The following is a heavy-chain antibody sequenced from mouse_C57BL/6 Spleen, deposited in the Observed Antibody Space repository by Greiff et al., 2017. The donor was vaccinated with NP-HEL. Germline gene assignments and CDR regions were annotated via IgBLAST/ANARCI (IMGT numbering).Heavy chain of an antibody. CDR1: GFSLTSYG. CDR2: IWSGGST. V-gene: IGHV2-4*01. CDR3: AKNDYHWYFDV. D-gene: IGHD2-4*01. Sequence: VKLMESGPGLVQPSQSLSITCTVSGFSLTSYGVHWVRQPPGKGLEWLGVIWSGGSTDYNAAFISRLSISKDNSKSQVFFKMNSLQADDTAIYYCAKNDYHWYFDVWGTGTTVTVSS. J-gene: IGHJ1*03.